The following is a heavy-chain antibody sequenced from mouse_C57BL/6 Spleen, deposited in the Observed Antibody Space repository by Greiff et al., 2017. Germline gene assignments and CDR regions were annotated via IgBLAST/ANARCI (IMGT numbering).Heavy chain of an antibody. V-gene: IGHV1-9*01. CDR1: GYTFTGYW. CDR2: ILPGSGST. CDR3: ARRDV. Sequence: VQLQQSGAELMKPGASVKLSCKATGYTFTGYWIEWVKQRPGHGLEWIGEILPGSGSTNYNGKFKGKATFTADTSSNTAYMQLSSLTTEDSAIYYCARRDVWGTGTTVTVSS. J-gene: IGHJ1*03.